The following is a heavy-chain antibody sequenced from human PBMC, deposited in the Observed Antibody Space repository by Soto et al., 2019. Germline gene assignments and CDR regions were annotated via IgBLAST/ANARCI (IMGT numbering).Heavy chain of an antibody. D-gene: IGHD5-12*01. CDR3: ARAYGGYADY. CDR1: GGSLSRYY. J-gene: IGHJ4*02. CDR2: IYYSGST. V-gene: IGHV4-59*01. Sequence: SETLSLTCTVSGGSLSRYYWDLIRQAPGKGLEWIGYIYYSGSTNYNPSLKSRVTISVDTSKNQFSLKLSSVTAADTAVYYCARAYGGYADYWGQGTLVNVSS.